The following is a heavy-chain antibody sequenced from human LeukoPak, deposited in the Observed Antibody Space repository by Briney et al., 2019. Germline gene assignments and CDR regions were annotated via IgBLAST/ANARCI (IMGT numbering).Heavy chain of an antibody. D-gene: IGHD3-22*01. CDR1: GFTFNNYA. CDR3: AKEEGYYYDSGGYYVEYFQH. Sequence: GGPLRLSCAASGFTFNNYAMSWVRQAPGKGLEWVSAISGSGGTTYYADSVKGRFTFSRDNSKNTLYLQMNSLRAEDTAVYYCAKEEGYYYDSGGYYVEYFQHWGQGTLVTVSS. J-gene: IGHJ1*01. CDR2: ISGSGGTT. V-gene: IGHV3-23*01.